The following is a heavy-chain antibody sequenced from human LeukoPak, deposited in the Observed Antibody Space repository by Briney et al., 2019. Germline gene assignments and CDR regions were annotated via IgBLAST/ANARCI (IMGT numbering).Heavy chain of an antibody. CDR3: ARVLPPYCSSTSCYTGLNAFDI. Sequence: PSETLSLTCTVSGGSISSGSYYWSWIRQPAGKGLEWIGRIYTSGSTNYNPSLKSRVTISVDTSKNQFSLKLSSVTAADTAVYYCARVLPPYCSSTSCYTGLNAFDIWGQGTMVTVSS. V-gene: IGHV4-61*02. CDR2: IYTSGST. D-gene: IGHD2-2*02. J-gene: IGHJ3*02. CDR1: GGSISSGSYY.